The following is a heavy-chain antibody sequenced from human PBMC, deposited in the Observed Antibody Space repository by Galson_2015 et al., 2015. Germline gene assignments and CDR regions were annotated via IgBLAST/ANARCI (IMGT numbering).Heavy chain of an antibody. CDR2: ISSSDGKI. CDR1: GFTFSSFE. D-gene: IGHD3-10*01. J-gene: IGHJ4*02. V-gene: IGHV3-48*03. Sequence: SLRLSCAASGFTFSSFEMTWVRQAPGKGLEWISYISSSDGKIYFADSVKGRFTISRDNAKNSLYLQMYSLRAEDTAVYYCAGGLGSYSPDYWGQGTLVTVSS. CDR3: AGGLGSYSPDY.